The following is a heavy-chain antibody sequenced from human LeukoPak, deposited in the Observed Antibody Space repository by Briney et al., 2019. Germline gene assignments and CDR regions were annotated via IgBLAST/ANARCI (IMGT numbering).Heavy chain of an antibody. J-gene: IGHJ5*02. CDR2: IYSGGST. CDR3: ARDARFLEWLNWFDP. V-gene: IGHV3-66*01. D-gene: IGHD3-3*01. CDR1: GFTVSSNY. Sequence: GGSLRLSCAASGFTVSSNYMSWVRQAPGKGLEWVSVIYSGGSTYYADSVKGRFTISRDNSKNTLYLQMNGLRTEDTAVYYCARDARFLEWLNWFDPWGQGTLVTVSS.